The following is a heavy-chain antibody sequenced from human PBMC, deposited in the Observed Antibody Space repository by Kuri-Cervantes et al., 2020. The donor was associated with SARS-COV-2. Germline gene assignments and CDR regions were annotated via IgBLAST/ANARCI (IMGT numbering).Heavy chain of an antibody. Sequence: GESLKISCAASEFTFSSYDMTWVRQAPGMGLEWVSSISSGSDYIYYADSVKGRFTVSRDNAENSLYLQMNSLGVGDTAVYYCGRHRGYCSGGGCYSTGFSFDCWGQGALVTVSS. CDR3: GRHRGYCSGGGCYSTGFSFDC. CDR1: EFTFSSYD. V-gene: IGHV3-21*01. J-gene: IGHJ4*02. D-gene: IGHD2-15*01. CDR2: ISSGSDYI.